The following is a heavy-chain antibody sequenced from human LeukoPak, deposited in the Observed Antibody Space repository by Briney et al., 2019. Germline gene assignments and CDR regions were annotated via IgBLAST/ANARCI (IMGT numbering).Heavy chain of an antibody. J-gene: IGHJ4*02. V-gene: IGHV3-23*01. CDR1: KFTFSTSA. CDR2: ISGSGANT. D-gene: IGHD3-9*01. CDR3: AKESQTYYDIMTGYPNYYFDY. Sequence: GGSLRLSCAASKFTFSTSAMSWVPQAPGKGLEWVSAISGSGANTYYVDSVKGRFTISRDNSKNTLYLEMSSLRSDDTAVYYCAKESQTYYDIMTGYPNYYFDYWGQGTLVTVSS.